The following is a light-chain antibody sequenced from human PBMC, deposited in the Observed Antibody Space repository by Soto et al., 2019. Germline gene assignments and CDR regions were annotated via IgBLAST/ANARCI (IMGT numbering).Light chain of an antibody. Sequence: DIQLTQSPSFLSASVGDRVTITCRTSQDISSYLAWYQQKPGKAPQLLISAASTLQSGAPSRFSGSGSGTDFTLTISSLQPEDFATYYCQQLKSYPLSFGGGTKVEI. CDR2: AAS. CDR1: QDISSY. CDR3: QQLKSYPLS. J-gene: IGKJ4*01. V-gene: IGKV1-9*01.